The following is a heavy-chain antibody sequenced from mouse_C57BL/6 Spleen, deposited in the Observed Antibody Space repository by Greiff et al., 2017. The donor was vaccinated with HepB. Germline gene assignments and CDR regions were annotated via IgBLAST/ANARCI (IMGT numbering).Heavy chain of an antibody. CDR3: ARSITTGVDY. Sequence: EVQVVESGGGLVKPGGSLKLSCAASGFTFSDYGMHWVRQAPEKGLEWVAYISSGSSTIYYADTVKGRFTISRDNAKNTLFLQMTSLRAEDTAMYDCARSITTGVDYWGQGTTLTVSA. J-gene: IGHJ2*01. CDR2: ISSGSSTI. D-gene: IGHD1-1*01. CDR1: GFTFSDYG. V-gene: IGHV5-17*01.